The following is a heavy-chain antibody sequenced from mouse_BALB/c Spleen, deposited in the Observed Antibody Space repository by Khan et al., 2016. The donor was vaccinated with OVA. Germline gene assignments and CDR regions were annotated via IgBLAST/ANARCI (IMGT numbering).Heavy chain of an antibody. J-gene: IGHJ3*01. V-gene: IGHV1-5*01. CDR2: IYPGNSDT. CDR3: TRGGYSSFAY. CDR1: GYSFTSYW. D-gene: IGHD1-3*01. Sequence: VQLKQSGTVLARPGASVKMSCKASGYSFTSYWMYWVKQRPGQGLEWIGGIYPGNSDTDYNQKFKGKAKLTAGTSASTAYMELSSLTNEDSAVYYCTRGGYSSFAYGGQGTLVTVSA.